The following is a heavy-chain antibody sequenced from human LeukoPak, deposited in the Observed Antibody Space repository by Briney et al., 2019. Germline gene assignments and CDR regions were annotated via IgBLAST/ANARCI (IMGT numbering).Heavy chain of an antibody. Sequence: EASVKVSCKASGGTFSSYAISWVRQAPGQGLEWMGGIIPIFGTANYAQKFQGRVTITADESTSTAYMELSSLRSEDTAVYYCAISDSSGYYESHYWGQGTLVTVSS. CDR2: IIPIFGTA. CDR3: AISDSSGYYESHY. CDR1: GGTFSSYA. V-gene: IGHV1-69*01. D-gene: IGHD3-22*01. J-gene: IGHJ4*02.